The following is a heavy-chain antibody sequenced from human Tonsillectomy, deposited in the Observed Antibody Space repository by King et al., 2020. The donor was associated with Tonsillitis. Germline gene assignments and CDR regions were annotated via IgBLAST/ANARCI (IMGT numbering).Heavy chain of an antibody. CDR1: GGSISSYY. D-gene: IGHD6-19*01. Sequence: QLRESGPGLVKPSGTLSLTCTVSGGSISSYYWSWIRQPPGKRLEWMGYIYYSGSTINNPSLKSRVTLSIDTSKKQFSLMLSSVTAADTAGYLCARDASRSSGWYGYSSYGMDVWGQGTTVTVSS. CDR2: IYYSGST. J-gene: IGHJ6*02. V-gene: IGHV4-59*01. CDR3: ARDASRSSGWYGYSSYGMDV.